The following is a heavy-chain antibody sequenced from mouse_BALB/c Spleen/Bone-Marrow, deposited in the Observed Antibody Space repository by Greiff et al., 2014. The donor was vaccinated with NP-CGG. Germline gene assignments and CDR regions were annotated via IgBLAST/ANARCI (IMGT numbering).Heavy chain of an antibody. CDR3: GRAWFAY. CDR1: GFTFSDYY. CDR2: ISDGGSYT. V-gene: IGHV5-4*02. Sequence: VQLKESGGGLVKPGGSLKLSCAASGFTFSDYYMYWVRQTPEKRLEWVATISDGGSYTYYPDSVKGRFTISRDNAKNNLYLLMSSLKSEDTAMYYCGRAWFAYWGQGTLVTVSA. J-gene: IGHJ3*01. D-gene: IGHD3-3*01.